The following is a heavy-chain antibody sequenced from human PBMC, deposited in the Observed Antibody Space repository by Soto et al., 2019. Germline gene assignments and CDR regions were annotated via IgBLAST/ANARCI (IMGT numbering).Heavy chain of an antibody. V-gene: IGHV3-30-3*01. CDR2: ISYDGSNK. Sequence: QVQLVESGGGVVQPGRSLRLSCAASGFTFSSYAMHWVRQAPGKGLEWVAVISYDGSNKYYADSVKGRFTISRDNSKNTLYLQMNSLRAEDTAVYYCARDKRDLRSLEWSYYFDHWGQGILVTVSS. D-gene: IGHD3-3*01. CDR3: ARDKRDLRSLEWSYYFDH. J-gene: IGHJ4*02. CDR1: GFTFSSYA.